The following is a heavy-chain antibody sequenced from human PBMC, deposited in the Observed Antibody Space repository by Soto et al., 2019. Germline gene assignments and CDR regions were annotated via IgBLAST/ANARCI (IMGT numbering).Heavy chain of an antibody. Sequence: QVQLVESGGGVVQPGRSLRLSCAASGFTFSSYGMHWVRQAPGKGLEWVAVIWYDGSNNYYADSVKCRFTISRDNSKNTLYLQINSQRAEDTAVYYGARAANDYGNDSLVWCLFQHWGQGTLVTVAS. V-gene: IGHV3-33*01. CDR1: GFTFSSYG. J-gene: IGHJ1*01. CDR3: ARAANDYGNDSLVWCLFQH. CDR2: IWYDGSNN. D-gene: IGHD4-4*01.